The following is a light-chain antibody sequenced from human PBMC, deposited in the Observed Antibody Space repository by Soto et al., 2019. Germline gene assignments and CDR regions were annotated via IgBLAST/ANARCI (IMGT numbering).Light chain of an antibody. J-gene: IGLJ2*01. CDR2: ATN. CDR3: AAWDSTLNGPP. CDR1: RSNVGSNA. Sequence: QSVLTQPRSASGTPGQTVTISCSGSRSNVGSNAVIWYQQVPGMAPKLLVFATNKRTSGVPDRFSGSASGASASLAIRGLSSDDEDDYYCAAWDSTLNGPPFGGGTKVTVL. V-gene: IGLV1-44*01.